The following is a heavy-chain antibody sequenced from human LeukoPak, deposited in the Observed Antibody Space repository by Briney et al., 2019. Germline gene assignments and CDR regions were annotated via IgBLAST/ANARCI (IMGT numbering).Heavy chain of an antibody. CDR1: GFTFSSYL. J-gene: IGHJ4*02. Sequence: GGALRLSCADSGFTFSSYLMSWVRQAPGKRREWVANTKLDGSEKYYVDSVKGRFTISRENAKNSLYLQMNSLRGEDTAVYYCARDQWAETYYYGSGSYYKRYYFDYWGQGTLVTVSS. CDR2: TKLDGSEK. CDR3: ARDQWAETYYYGSGSYYKRYYFDY. D-gene: IGHD3-10*01. V-gene: IGHV3-7*01.